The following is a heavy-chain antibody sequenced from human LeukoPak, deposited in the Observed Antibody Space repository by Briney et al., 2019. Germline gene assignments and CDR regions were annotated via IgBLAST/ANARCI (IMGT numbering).Heavy chain of an antibody. D-gene: IGHD3-10*01. CDR1: GFTFSSYW. Sequence: GGSLRLSCAASGFTFSSYWMSWVRQAPGKGLEWVANIKQDGSEKYYVDSVKGRFTISRDNAKNSLYLQMNSLRAEDTAVYYCARDGYYGSGSLNYYYYGMDVWGQGTTVTVSS. V-gene: IGHV3-7*03. CDR2: IKQDGSEK. J-gene: IGHJ6*02. CDR3: ARDGYYGSGSLNYYYYGMDV.